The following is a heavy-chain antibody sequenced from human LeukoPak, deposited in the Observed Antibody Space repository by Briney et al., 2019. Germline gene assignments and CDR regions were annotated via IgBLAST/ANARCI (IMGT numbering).Heavy chain of an antibody. V-gene: IGHV4-39*01. CDR3: ARRPGYYGSGSYRTFDY. D-gene: IGHD3-10*01. CDR2: IYYSGIT. CDR1: GASISGSSHYF. Sequence: SETLSLTCTVSGASISGSSHYFWGWIRQTPGKGLEWIGSIYYSGITYYTPSLKSRLTISVDTSRNQFSLKLSSVTAADTAVYYCARRPGYYGSGSYRTFDYWGQGTLVTVSS. J-gene: IGHJ4*02.